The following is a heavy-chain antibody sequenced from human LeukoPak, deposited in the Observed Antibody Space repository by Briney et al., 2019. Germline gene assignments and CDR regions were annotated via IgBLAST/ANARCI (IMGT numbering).Heavy chain of an antibody. CDR3: ASSYYYASGNFDY. D-gene: IGHD3-10*01. Sequence: GGSLRLSCAASGFTFSSYWMHWVRQAPGKGLVWVSRINSDGSSTSYADSVKGRFTISRDNAKKTLYLQMNSLRAEDTAVYYCASSYYYASGNFDYWGQGTLVTVSS. CDR1: GFTFSSYW. V-gene: IGHV3-74*01. J-gene: IGHJ4*02. CDR2: INSDGSST.